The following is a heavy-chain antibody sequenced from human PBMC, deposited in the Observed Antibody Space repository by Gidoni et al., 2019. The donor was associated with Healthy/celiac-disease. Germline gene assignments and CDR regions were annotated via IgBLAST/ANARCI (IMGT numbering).Heavy chain of an antibody. V-gene: IGHV3-23*01. Sequence: YYADSVKGRFTISRDNSKNTLYLQMNSLRAEDTAVYYCAKDREIVVVMFFFQHWGQGTLVTVSS. D-gene: IGHD3-22*01. J-gene: IGHJ1*01. CDR3: AKDREIVVVMFFFQH.